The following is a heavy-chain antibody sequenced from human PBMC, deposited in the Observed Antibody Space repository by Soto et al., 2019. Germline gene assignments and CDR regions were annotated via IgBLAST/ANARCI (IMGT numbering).Heavy chain of an antibody. CDR2: IRGSTYGGTT. D-gene: IGHD3-3*01. CDR1: GFTSDDYDYA. CDR3: SRDGDFYGLDV. Sequence: GGSLRLSCTFSGFTSDDYDYALTWVRQAPGKGLQWLGLIRGSTYGGTTEYAASVKGRFTISRDDSKGITYLQMNSLKTEDTAVYYCSRDGDFYGLDVWGQGTTVTVS. V-gene: IGHV3-49*04. J-gene: IGHJ6*02.